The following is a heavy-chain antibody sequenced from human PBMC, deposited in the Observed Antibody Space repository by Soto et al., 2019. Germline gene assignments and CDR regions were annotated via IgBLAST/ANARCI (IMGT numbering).Heavy chain of an antibody. CDR1: GGTFSSYA. D-gene: IGHD2-21*01. CDR3: ARHINPYYYYGMDV. CDR2: IIPIFGTA. Sequence: ASVKVSCKASGGTFSSYAISWVRQAPGQGLEWMGGIIPIFGTANYAQKFQGRVTITADESTSTAYMELSSLRSEDTAVYYCARHINPYYYYGMDVWGQGTTVTVSS. J-gene: IGHJ6*02. V-gene: IGHV1-69*13.